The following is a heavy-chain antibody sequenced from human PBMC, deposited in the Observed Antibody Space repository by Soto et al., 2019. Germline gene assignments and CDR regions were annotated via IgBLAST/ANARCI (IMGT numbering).Heavy chain of an antibody. V-gene: IGHV3-53*01. Sequence: EVQLVESGGGLMQPGGSLRLSCAASGFTVSSNFMTWVRQAPGKGLEWVSSSYSGGNSYYADSVKGRFTISRDDFKNTLYLQMNSLRAEDTAVYFCARGYGAGSYISDYWGQGTLVTVSS. CDR1: GFTVSSNF. CDR3: ARGYGAGSYISDY. CDR2: SYSGGNS. D-gene: IGHD3-10*01. J-gene: IGHJ4*02.